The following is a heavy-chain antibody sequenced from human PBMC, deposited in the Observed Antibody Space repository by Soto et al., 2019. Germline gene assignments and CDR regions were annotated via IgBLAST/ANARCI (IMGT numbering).Heavy chain of an antibody. D-gene: IGHD6-13*01. V-gene: IGHV4-59*01. CDR3: VRDCYSSSCFDL. CDR2: ISSSGFT. Sequence: QVQLQESGPGLMKPSETLSLTCTVSGGSITPYYWSWIRQPPGKRLEWIGYISSSGFTNYNPSLNSRVTISVDTSKNQFSLKLSSVTAADTAVYYCVRDCYSSSCFDLWGQGTLVTVSS. CDR1: GGSITPYY. J-gene: IGHJ4*02.